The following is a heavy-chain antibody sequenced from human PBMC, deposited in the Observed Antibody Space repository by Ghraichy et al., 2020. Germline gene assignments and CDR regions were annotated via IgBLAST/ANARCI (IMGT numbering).Heavy chain of an antibody. CDR2: ISSSSSYI. CDR1: GFTFSSYS. J-gene: IGHJ4*02. V-gene: IGHV3-21*01. Sequence: GGSLRLSCAASGFTFSSYSMNWVRQAPGKGLEWVSSISSSSSYIYYADSVKGRFTISRDNAKNSLYLQMNSLRAEDTAVYYCARGIIAARVDADYWGQGTLVTVSS. D-gene: IGHD6-6*01. CDR3: ARGIIAARVDADY.